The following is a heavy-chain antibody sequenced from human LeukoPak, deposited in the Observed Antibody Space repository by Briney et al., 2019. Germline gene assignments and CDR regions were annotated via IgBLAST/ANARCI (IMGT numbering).Heavy chain of an antibody. CDR3: TRDGGSFCDFDY. Sequence: GGSLGLSCVASGFSFRNYAIHWVRQAPGKGLEYVSVINTDGRITYYADSVKGRFTVSRDNSKNTVYLQMGSLRGEDMAVYYCTRDGGSFCDFDYWGQGALVTVSS. J-gene: IGHJ4*02. D-gene: IGHD1-26*01. V-gene: IGHV3-64*02. CDR2: INTDGRIT. CDR1: GFSFRNYA.